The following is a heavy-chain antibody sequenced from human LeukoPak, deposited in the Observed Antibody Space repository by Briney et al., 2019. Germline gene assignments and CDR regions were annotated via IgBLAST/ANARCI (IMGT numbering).Heavy chain of an antibody. D-gene: IGHD4-17*01. CDR1: GGAISSYY. CDR2: MYYTGRT. V-gene: IGHV4-59*01. J-gene: IGHJ4*02. Sequence: PSETLSLTCSVSGGAISSYYWSWIRQSPGKGLEWIGYMYYTGRTYYNPSLKSRLTISVDTSKNQLSLKLSSVTAADTAVYYCARESDYGDYSGFDYWGQGTLVTVSS. CDR3: ARESDYGDYSGFDY.